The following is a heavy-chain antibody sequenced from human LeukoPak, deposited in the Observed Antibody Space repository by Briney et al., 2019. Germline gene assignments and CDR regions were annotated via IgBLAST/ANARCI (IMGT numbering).Heavy chain of an antibody. CDR3: ARISPLYGDPSGYFDY. D-gene: IGHD4-17*01. CDR1: GGSISSGDYY. J-gene: IGHJ4*02. Sequence: SETLSLTCTVSGGSISSGDYYWSWIRQPPGKGLEWIGYIYYSGSTYYNPSLKSRVIISVDTSKNQFSLNLSTATAADTAVYYCARISPLYGDPSGYFDYWGQGTLVTVSS. CDR2: IYYSGST. V-gene: IGHV4-30-4*01.